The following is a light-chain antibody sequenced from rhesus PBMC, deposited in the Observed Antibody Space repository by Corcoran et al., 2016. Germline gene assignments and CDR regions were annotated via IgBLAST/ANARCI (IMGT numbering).Light chain of an antibody. CDR2: SAK. Sequence: DIQMTQSPSSLSASVGDRVTITCRASQDISSTLNWYQQKPGKAPVLLYYSAKRLESGVPSRFSGSGSGTEFTLTLSSLRPEDFATYYCQQYNSLPFTFGPGTKLDIK. V-gene: IGKV1-32*01. CDR3: QQYNSLPFT. CDR1: QDISST. J-gene: IGKJ3*01.